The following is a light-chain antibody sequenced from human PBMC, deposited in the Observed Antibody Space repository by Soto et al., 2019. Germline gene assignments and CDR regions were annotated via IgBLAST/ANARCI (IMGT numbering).Light chain of an antibody. CDR1: SSDVGGYKY. V-gene: IGLV2-14*01. CDR2: EVS. Sequence: QSALTQPASVSGSPGQSITISCTGTSSDVGGYKYVSWYQQHPGKAPKVMIYEVSNRPSGVSNRFSGSKSGNTASLTISGLQAEDEADDYCSSFTSSSNHVVFGGGTKLTVL. CDR3: SSFTSSSNHVV. J-gene: IGLJ2*01.